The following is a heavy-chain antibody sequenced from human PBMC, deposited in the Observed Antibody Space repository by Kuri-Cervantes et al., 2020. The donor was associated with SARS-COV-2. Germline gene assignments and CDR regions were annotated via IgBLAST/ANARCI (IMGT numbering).Heavy chain of an antibody. CDR2: ISAYNGNT. J-gene: IGHJ4*02. CDR1: GYTFTSYG. CDR3: ASYRDFWSGTAGIDY. V-gene: IGHV1-18*01. D-gene: IGHD3-3*01. Sequence: ASVQVSCKASGYTFTSYGISWVRQAPRQGLEWMGWISAYNGNTNYAQKFQGRVTITADKSTSTAYMELSSLRSEDTAVYYCASYRDFWSGTAGIDYWGQGTLVTVSS.